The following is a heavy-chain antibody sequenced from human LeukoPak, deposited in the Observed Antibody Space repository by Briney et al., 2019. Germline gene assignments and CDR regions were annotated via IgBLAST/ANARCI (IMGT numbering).Heavy chain of an antibody. D-gene: IGHD6-13*01. Sequence: ASVKVSCKASGYNFDKFGIAWVRQAPGQGLEWMGWINTHNGNTKYAQQYQGRVTMTTDTSTSTVYMELRSLRSDDTAVYFCARDTPQHLKRYDYWGQGTQVTVSS. CDR1: GYNFDKFG. CDR3: ARDTPQHLKRYDY. V-gene: IGHV1-18*01. CDR2: INTHNGNT. J-gene: IGHJ4*02.